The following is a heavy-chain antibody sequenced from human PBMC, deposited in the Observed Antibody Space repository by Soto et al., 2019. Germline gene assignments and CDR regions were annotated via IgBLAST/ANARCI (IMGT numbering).Heavy chain of an antibody. J-gene: IGHJ4*02. D-gene: IGHD3-22*01. CDR3: ARGGGYYYGSSGYYFSYDY. Sequence: ASVKVSCKASGYTFTSYGISWVRQAPGQGLEWMGWISAYNGNTNYAQKLQGRVTMTTDTSTSTAYMELRSLRSDDTAVYYCARGGGYYYGSSGYYFSYDYWGQGTLVTVSS. V-gene: IGHV1-18*04. CDR1: GYTFTSYG. CDR2: ISAYNGNT.